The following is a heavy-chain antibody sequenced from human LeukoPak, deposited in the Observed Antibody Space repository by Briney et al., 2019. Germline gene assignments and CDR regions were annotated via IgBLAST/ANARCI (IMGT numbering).Heavy chain of an antibody. V-gene: IGHV3-53*01. D-gene: IGHD3-3*01. CDR2: IYSGAST. CDR3: VRDPRYSRSGYFDY. J-gene: IGHJ4*02. Sequence: GGSLRLSCAASGFTVSNNYMSWVRQAPGKGLEWVSLIYSGASTYYADSVKGRFTISRDNSKNTLYLQMNSLRAEDTAVYYCVRDPRYSRSGYFDYWGQGTLVTVSS. CDR1: GFTVSNNY.